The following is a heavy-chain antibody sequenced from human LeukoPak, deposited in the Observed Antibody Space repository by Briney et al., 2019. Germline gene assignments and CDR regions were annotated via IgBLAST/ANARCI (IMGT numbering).Heavy chain of an antibody. CDR2: LSRGCETR. D-gene: IGHD2-8*01. Sequence: GGSLRLSCTGSGFPFNMFAMNWVRQAPGQGLEWVSGLSRGCETRKYADSVKGRFTVSRDASKNMVFLQMNDLRPEDTAVYYCAKEQRIRHCSEGVCMEGYYFDYWGQGSLVTVSS. V-gene: IGHV3-23*01. J-gene: IGHJ4*02. CDR1: GFPFNMFA. CDR3: AKEQRIRHCSEGVCMEGYYFDY.